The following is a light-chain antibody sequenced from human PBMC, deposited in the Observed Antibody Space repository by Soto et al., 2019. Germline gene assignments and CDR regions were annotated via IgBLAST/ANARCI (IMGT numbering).Light chain of an antibody. CDR2: GAS. J-gene: IGKJ1*01. CDR3: QQYGRTPLT. Sequence: EIVLTQSPGTLSLSPGERATLSCKASPSLSSTYLAWYQQKPGQAPRLLIYGASSRAIGIPDRFSGSGSGTDFTLTISRLEPEDFAVYYCQQYGRTPLTFGQGIKVEI. CDR1: PSLSSTY. V-gene: IGKV3-20*01.